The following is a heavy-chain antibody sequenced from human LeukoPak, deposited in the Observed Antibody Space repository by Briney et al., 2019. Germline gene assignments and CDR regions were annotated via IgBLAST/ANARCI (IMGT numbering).Heavy chain of an antibody. J-gene: IGHJ3*02. V-gene: IGHV4-59*01. CDR3: ARGSSSSDPGAFDI. Sequence: PSETLSLTCTVSGGSISSYYWSWIRQPPGKGLEWIGYIYYSGSTNYNPSLKSRVTISVGTSKNQFSLKLSSVTAADTAVYYCARGSSSSDPGAFDIWGQGTMVTVSS. D-gene: IGHD6-6*01. CDR2: IYYSGST. CDR1: GGSISSYY.